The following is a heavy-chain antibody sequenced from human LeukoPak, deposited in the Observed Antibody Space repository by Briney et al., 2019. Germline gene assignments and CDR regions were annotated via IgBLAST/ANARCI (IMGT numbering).Heavy chain of an antibody. D-gene: IGHD3-10*01. CDR3: ARVTMVRGAVDY. Sequence: ASVKVSCKASGYTFTSYAISWVRQAPGQGLEWMGIINPSGGSTSYAQKFQGRVTMTRDTSTSTVYMELSSLRSEDTAVYYCARVTMVRGAVDYWGQGTLVTVSS. V-gene: IGHV1-46*01. CDR1: GYTFTSYA. CDR2: INPSGGST. J-gene: IGHJ4*02.